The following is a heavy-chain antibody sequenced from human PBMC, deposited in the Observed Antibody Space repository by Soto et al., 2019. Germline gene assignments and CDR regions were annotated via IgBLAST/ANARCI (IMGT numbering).Heavy chain of an antibody. J-gene: IGHJ4*02. CDR1: GDTFDIYT. D-gene: IGHD1-26*01. V-gene: IGHV1-69*01. CDR3: LTNGSSVDFDS. Sequence: QVQLVQSGTEMRKPGSSVKVSCKASGDTFDIYTFNWVRQAPGQGLEWMGGIFAVFGSPHYAEKFQDRLTITADESTTTAYMELRNMRSEGTAVYYCLTNGSSVDFDSWGQGTLVTVSS. CDR2: IFAVFGSP.